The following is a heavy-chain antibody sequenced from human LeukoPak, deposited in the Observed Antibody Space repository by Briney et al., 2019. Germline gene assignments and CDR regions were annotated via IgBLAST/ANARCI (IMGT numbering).Heavy chain of an antibody. D-gene: IGHD3-22*01. CDR1: GGSISSYY. J-gene: IGHJ4*02. CDR2: IYTSGST. Sequence: SETLSLTCTVSGGSISSYYWSWIRQPAGKGLEWIRRIYTSGSTNYNPSLKSRVTMSVDTSKNQFSLKLSSVTAADTAVYYCAREGAYYYDSSGYYYWGQGTLVTVSS. CDR3: AREGAYYYDSSGYYY. V-gene: IGHV4-4*07.